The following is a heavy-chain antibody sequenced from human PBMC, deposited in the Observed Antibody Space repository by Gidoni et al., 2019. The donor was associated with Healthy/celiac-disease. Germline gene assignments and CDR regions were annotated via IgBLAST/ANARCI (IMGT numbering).Heavy chain of an antibody. CDR1: GFTVSSNY. D-gene: IGHD2-15*01. V-gene: IGHV3-66*01. Sequence: EVQLVESGGGLVQPGGSLRLSWAASGFTVSSNYMSWVRQAPGKGLEWVSVIYSGGSTYYADSVKGRFTISRDNSKNTLYLQMNSLRAEDTAVYYCARDKGVVAATGSYWGQGTLVTVSS. CDR2: IYSGGST. CDR3: ARDKGVVAATGSY. J-gene: IGHJ4*02.